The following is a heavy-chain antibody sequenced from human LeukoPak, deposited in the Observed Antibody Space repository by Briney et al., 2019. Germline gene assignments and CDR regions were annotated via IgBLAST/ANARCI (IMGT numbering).Heavy chain of an antibody. Sequence: PGGSLRLSSSASGFTFSSYPMHWVRQAPGKGLEYVSAISSNGGSTHYADSVKDRFTISRDNSKNTVYLQMSSLYCTTGVAADYGFDFWGQGTMVTVSS. CDR1: GFTFSSYP. V-gene: IGHV3-64D*06. CDR3: GFDF. D-gene: IGHD2-15*01. J-gene: IGHJ3*01. CDR2: ISSNGGST.